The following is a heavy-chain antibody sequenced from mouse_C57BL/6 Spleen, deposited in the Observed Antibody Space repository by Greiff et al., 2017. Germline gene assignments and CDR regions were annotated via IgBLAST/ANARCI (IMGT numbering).Heavy chain of an antibody. V-gene: IGHV1-55*01. D-gene: IGHD1-1*01. CDR1: GYTFTSYW. Sequence: QVQLQQPGAELVKPGASVKMSCKASGYTFTSYWITWVKQRPGQGLEWIGDIYPGSGSTNYNEKFKSKATLTVDTSSSTAYMQLSSLTSEDSAVYYCAGGSSYADYFDYGGQGTTLTVSS. CDR2: IYPGSGST. CDR3: AGGSSYADYFDY. J-gene: IGHJ2*01.